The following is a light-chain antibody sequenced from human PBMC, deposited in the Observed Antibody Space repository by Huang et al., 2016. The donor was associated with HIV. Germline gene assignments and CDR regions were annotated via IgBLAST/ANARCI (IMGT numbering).Light chain of an antibody. V-gene: IGKV3D-11*02. CDR2: DAS. Sequence: EIVLTQSPATLSWSPGERATLSCRASQSVGSYLSWYQQEPGQAPRLLIYDASNRATGIPARFSGSGPGTDFTLTISSLEPEDFAVYYCQQRSNWHPLAFGGGTKVEIK. CDR3: QQRSNWHPLA. CDR1: QSVGSY. J-gene: IGKJ4*01.